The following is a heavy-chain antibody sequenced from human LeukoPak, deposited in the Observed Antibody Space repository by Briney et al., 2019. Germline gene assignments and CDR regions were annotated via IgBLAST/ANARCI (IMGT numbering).Heavy chain of an antibody. Sequence: GESLKISCKGSGYSFTTYYIGWVRQMPGKGLEWMGIIFPADSDTRYSPSFQGQVTISADKSITTAYLQWSSLKASDSAMYYCARLTMVRGVRYFDPWGQGTLVTVSS. J-gene: IGHJ5*02. D-gene: IGHD3-10*01. CDR2: IFPADSDT. CDR1: GYSFTTYY. V-gene: IGHV5-51*01. CDR3: ARLTMVRGVRYFDP.